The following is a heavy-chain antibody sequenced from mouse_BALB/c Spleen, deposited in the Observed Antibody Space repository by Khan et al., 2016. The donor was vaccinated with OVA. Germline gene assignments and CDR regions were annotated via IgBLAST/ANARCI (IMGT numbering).Heavy chain of an antibody. J-gene: IGHJ2*01. CDR2: IFPGGGYT. V-gene: IGHV1-63*02. Sequence: QVQLQQSGAELVRPGTSVRMSCKAAGYTFTNYWIGWVKQRPGHGLEWIGDIFPGGGYTNYNEKFKGKATLTADTSSSTAYMQLSSLTSEDSALFDWERRGAARATWDYFDYWGQGTTLTVSS. CDR3: ERRGAARATWDYFDY. D-gene: IGHD3-1*01. CDR1: GYTFTNYW.